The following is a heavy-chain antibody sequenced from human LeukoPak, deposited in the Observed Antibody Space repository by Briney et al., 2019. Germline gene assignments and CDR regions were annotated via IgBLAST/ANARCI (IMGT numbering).Heavy chain of an antibody. CDR3: ARDLSVAGFDS. J-gene: IGHJ3*01. V-gene: IGHV3-11*06. CDR1: GFTFSDYY. CDR2: ISSTSSYT. Sequence: PGGSLRLSCAASGFTFSDYYMSWIRQAPGKGLEWVSYISSTSSYTNYADSVKGRFTISRDNAKNSLHLQMNTLRAEDTAVYYCARDLSVAGFDSWGQGTMVTVSS. D-gene: IGHD6-19*01.